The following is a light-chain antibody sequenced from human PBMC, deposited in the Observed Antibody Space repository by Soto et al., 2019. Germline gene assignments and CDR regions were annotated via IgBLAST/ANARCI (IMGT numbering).Light chain of an antibody. CDR1: QSVSSSY. V-gene: IGKV3-20*01. CDR3: QQYGSSYT. Sequence: EIVLTQSPGTLSLSPGERVTLSCRASQSVSSSYLAWYQQKPGQAPRLLIYGASSRATGIPDRFSGSGSGKDFTLTISRLEPEDFAVYYCQQYGSSYTFGQGTKLEIK. CDR2: GAS. J-gene: IGKJ2*01.